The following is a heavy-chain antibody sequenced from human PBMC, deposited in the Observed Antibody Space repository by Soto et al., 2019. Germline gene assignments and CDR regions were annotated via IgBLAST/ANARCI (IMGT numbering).Heavy chain of an antibody. J-gene: IGHJ5*02. V-gene: IGHV4-31*02. D-gene: IGHD3-22*01. Sequence: SETLSLTCTVSGGSISSGGYYWSWIRQHPGKGPEWIGYIYYSGSTYYNPSLKSRVTISVDTSKNQFSLKLSSVTAADTAVYYCARDIRVSWFDPWGQGTLVTVSS. CDR3: ARDIRVSWFDP. CDR1: GGSISSGGYY. CDR2: IYYSGST.